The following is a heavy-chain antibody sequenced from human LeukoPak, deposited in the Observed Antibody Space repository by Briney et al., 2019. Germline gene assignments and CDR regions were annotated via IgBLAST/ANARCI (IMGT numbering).Heavy chain of an antibody. V-gene: IGHV4-34*01. D-gene: IGHD2-2*01. J-gene: IGHJ4*02. Sequence: PSETLSLTCAVYGGSFSGYYWSWIRQPPGKGLEWIGEINHSGSTYYNPSLKSRVTISVDTSKNQFSLKLSSVTAADTAMYYCARVKRKYQVLKPLHETPSHYFDYWGQGTLVTVSS. CDR3: ARVKRKYQVLKPLHETPSHYFDY. CDR1: GGSFSGYY. CDR2: INHSGST.